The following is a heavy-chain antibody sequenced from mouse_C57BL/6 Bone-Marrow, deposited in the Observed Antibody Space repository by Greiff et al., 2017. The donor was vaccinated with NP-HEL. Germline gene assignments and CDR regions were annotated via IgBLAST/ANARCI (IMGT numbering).Heavy chain of an antibody. J-gene: IGHJ2*01. CDR2: IDPEIGDT. V-gene: IGHV14-4*01. CDR3: TTGSNLDY. Sequence: VQLQQSGAELVRPGASVKLSCTASGFTIKDDYMHWVKQRPEQGLEWIGWIDPEIGDTEYASKFQGKATITADTSSNTAYLQLSSLTSEDTAVYYCTTGSNLDYWGQGTTLTVSS. D-gene: IGHD2-5*01. CDR1: GFTIKDDY.